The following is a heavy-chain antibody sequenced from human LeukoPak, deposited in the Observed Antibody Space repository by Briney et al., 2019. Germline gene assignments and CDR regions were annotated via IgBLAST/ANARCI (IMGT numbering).Heavy chain of an antibody. V-gene: IGHV4-61*01. D-gene: IGHD3-22*01. CDR2: ISNSGST. J-gene: IGHJ4*02. Sequence: SETLSLTCAVSGGYFNRGTFFWTWIRKPPGKGLEWIGYISNSGSTNYHPSLKSRVTISSDTSKTQFTLKLTSVTAADTAVYYCARSPSGYRFDSWGRGTLVTVSS. CDR3: ARSPSGYRFDS. CDR1: GGYFNRGTFF.